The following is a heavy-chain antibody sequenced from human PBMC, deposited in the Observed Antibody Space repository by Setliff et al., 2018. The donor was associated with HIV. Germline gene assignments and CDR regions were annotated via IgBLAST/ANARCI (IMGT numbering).Heavy chain of an antibody. CDR1: GYSISSGYY. CDR3: ARGTPSYYYDSSGFDAFDI. Sequence: LSLPCTVSGYSISSGYYWGWIRQPPGKGLEWIGSIYHSGSTYYNPSLKSRVTISVDTSKNQFFLKLSSVTAADTAVYYCARGTPSYYYDSSGFDAFDIWGQGTMVTVSS. D-gene: IGHD3-22*01. CDR2: IYHSGST. V-gene: IGHV4-38-2*02. J-gene: IGHJ3*02.